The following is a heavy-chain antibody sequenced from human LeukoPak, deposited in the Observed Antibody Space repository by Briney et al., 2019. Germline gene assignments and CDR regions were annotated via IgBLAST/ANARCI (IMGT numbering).Heavy chain of an antibody. CDR2: IYYSGST. D-gene: IGHD1-26*01. CDR3: ARTAEELFDY. J-gene: IGHJ4*02. CDR1: GGSISSTSYY. Sequence: SETLSLTCTVSGGSISSTSYYWGWIRQPPGKGLEWNGSIYYSGSTYYNPSLKSRVTISVDTSKNQFSLKLSSVAAADTAVYYCARTAEELFDYWGQGTLVTVSS. V-gene: IGHV4-39*01.